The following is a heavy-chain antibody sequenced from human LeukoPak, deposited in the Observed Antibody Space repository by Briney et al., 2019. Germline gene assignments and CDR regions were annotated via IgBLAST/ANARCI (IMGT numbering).Heavy chain of an antibody. Sequence: PSETLSLTCAVYGVSFSGYYWSWIRQPPGKGLEWIGEINHSGSTNYNPSLKSRVTISVDTSKSQFSLKLSSVTAADTAVYYCARFWERGDDYWGQGTLVTVSS. CDR2: INHSGST. CDR1: GVSFSGYY. V-gene: IGHV4-34*01. D-gene: IGHD1-26*01. CDR3: ARFWERGDDY. J-gene: IGHJ4*02.